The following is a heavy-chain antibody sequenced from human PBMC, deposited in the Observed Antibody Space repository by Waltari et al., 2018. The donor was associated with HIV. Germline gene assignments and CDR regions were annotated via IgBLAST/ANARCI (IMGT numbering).Heavy chain of an antibody. CDR3: ARDEDYYGSGSYSGFDY. D-gene: IGHD3-10*01. J-gene: IGHJ4*02. CDR1: GFTFSSSG. CDR2: IWYDGSNK. V-gene: IGHV3-33*01. Sequence: QVQLVESRGGVVQPGRSLRLSCAASGFTFSSSGMHWVRPAPGKGLEWVAVIWYDGSNKYYADSVKGRFTISRDNSKNTLYLQMNSLRAEDTAVYYCARDEDYYGSGSYSGFDYWGQGTLVTVSS.